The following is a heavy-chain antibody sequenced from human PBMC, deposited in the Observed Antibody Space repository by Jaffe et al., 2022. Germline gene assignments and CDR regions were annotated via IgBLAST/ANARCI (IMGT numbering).Heavy chain of an antibody. J-gene: IGHJ5*02. CDR2: IYTSGST. CDR1: GGSISSGSYY. CDR3: ARVRCSSTSCYETESWFDP. V-gene: IGHV4-61*02. D-gene: IGHD2-2*01. Sequence: QVQLQESGPGLVKPSQTLSLTCTVSGGSISSGSYYWSWIRQPAGKGLEWIGRIYTSGSTNYNPSLKSRVTISVDTSKNQFSLKLSSVTAADTAVYYCARVRCSSTSCYETESWFDPWGQGTLVTVSS.